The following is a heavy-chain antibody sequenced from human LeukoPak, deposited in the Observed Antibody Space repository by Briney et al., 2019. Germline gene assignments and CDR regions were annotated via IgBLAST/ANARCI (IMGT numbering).Heavy chain of an antibody. Sequence: PSETLSLTCAVSGGSFRDYYWNWIRQPPGKGLEWIGNIYYRGSTNYNPSLKSRVTISADASKNQFSLKLRSVAAADTAVYYCARGAYYDSSGYYVDYWGQGTLVTVSS. D-gene: IGHD3-22*01. J-gene: IGHJ4*02. CDR2: IYYRGST. CDR3: ARGAYYDSSGYYVDY. V-gene: IGHV4-59*01. CDR1: GGSFRDYY.